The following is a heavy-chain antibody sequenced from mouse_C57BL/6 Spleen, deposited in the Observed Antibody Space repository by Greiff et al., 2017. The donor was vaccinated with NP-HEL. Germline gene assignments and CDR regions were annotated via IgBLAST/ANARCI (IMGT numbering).Heavy chain of an antibody. J-gene: IGHJ4*01. CDR2: ISSGGSYT. Sequence: EVMLVESGGDLVKPGGSLKLSCAASGFTFSSYGMSWVRQTPDKRLEWVATISSGGSYTYYPDSVKGRFTISRDNAKNTLYLQMSSLKSEDTAMYYSARRKITTVVATDAMDYWGQGTSVTVSS. D-gene: IGHD1-1*01. CDR3: ARRKITTVVATDAMDY. V-gene: IGHV5-6*02. CDR1: GFTFSSYG.